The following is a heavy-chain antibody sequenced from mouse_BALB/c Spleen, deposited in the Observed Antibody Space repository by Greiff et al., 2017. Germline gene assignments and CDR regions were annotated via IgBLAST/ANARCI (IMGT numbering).Heavy chain of an antibody. V-gene: IGHV14-1*02. CDR3: ATGYGYGEYYAMDY. D-gene: IGHD2-2*01. Sequence: VHVKQSGAELVRPGALVKLSCTASGFNIKDYYMHWVQQRPEQGLEWIGWIDPENGNTIYDPKFQGKASITADTSSNTAYLQLSSLTSEDTAVYYYATGYGYGEYYAMDYWGQGTSVTVSS. CDR1: GFNIKDYY. J-gene: IGHJ4*01. CDR2: IDPENGNT.